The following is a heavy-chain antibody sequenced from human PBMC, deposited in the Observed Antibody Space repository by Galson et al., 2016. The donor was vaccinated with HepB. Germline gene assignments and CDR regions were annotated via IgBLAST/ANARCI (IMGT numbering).Heavy chain of an antibody. CDR1: GYTFSAYW. Sequence: QSGAEVKKPGESLKISCKGSGYTFSAYWIGWVRQMPGKGLEWMGIIYPGDSDTKYSPSFEGQVTLSVDKSINDAYLTWTSLQASDTAIYYWARRFTAGYDFDFWGQGTTVTVSS. CDR3: ARRFTAGYDFDF. CDR2: IYPGDSDT. J-gene: IGHJ6*02. D-gene: IGHD5-12*01. V-gene: IGHV5-51*01.